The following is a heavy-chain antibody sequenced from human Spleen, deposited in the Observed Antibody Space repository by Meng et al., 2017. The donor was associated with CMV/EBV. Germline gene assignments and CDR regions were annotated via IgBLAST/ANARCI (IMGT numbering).Heavy chain of an antibody. D-gene: IGHD2-2*01. CDR2: MSSGGSTI. J-gene: IGHJ5*02. V-gene: IGHV3-11*04. CDR3: ARDVGSSSSSREFDP. CDR1: GFIFSDYY. Sequence: SGFIFSDYYMNWIRQAPGKGLEWVSYMSSGGSTIYYADSVKGRFTISRDNAKNLLYLQMNSLRAEDTAVYYCARDVGSSSSSREFDPWGQGTLVTVSS.